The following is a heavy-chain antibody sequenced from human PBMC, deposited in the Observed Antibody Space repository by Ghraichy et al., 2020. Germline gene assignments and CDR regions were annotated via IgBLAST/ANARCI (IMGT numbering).Heavy chain of an antibody. D-gene: IGHD3-22*01. CDR1: GFPLSDFA. V-gene: IGHV3-23*01. Sequence: SCAASGFPLSDFATSWVRQAPGKGLKWVSAISGGGGHSIYYAESVKGRFTITRDKSKSTVYLQMNSLRDEDTALYYCAKDPGQYFDSSAYNAFDLWGQGTKVTVSS. CDR2: ISGGGGHSI. CDR3: AKDPGQYFDSSAYNAFDL. J-gene: IGHJ3*01.